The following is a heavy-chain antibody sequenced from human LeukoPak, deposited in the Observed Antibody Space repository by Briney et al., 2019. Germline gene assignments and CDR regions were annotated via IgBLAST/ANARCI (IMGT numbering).Heavy chain of an antibody. Sequence: SETLSLTCTVSGGSISSYYWSWIRQPPGKGLEWIGYIYYSGSTNYNPSLKSRVTISVDTSKNQFSLKLSSVTAADTAVYYCATHGDQSMCDYWGQGTLVTVSS. J-gene: IGHJ4*02. V-gene: IGHV4-59*01. D-gene: IGHD4-17*01. CDR3: ATHGDQSMCDY. CDR2: IYYSGST. CDR1: GGSISSYY.